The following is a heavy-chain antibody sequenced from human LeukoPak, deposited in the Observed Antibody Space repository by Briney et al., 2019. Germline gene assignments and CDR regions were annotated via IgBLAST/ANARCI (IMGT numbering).Heavy chain of an antibody. V-gene: IGHV1-18*01. J-gene: IGHJ4*02. CDR1: GYTFTSYG. Sequence: ASVKVSCKASGYTFTSYGISWVRQAPGQGLEWMGWISAYNGNTNYAQKLQGRVTMTTDTSTSTAYMELSSLRSEDTAVYYCARDPHITVYYYDSSGYYTDWGQGTLVTVSS. D-gene: IGHD3-22*01. CDR3: ARDPHITVYYYDSSGYYTD. CDR2: ISAYNGNT.